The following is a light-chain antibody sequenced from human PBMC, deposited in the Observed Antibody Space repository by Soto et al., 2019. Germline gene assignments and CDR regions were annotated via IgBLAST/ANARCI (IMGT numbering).Light chain of an antibody. V-gene: IGKV1-5*03. CDR1: QSISSW. Sequence: DIQMTQSPSTLSVSVGDRVTITCRASQSISSWLAWYQQKPGKAPKLLIYKASSLESGVPSRFSGSGSGTEFTLTISSLQPDDFATYYCQQYNSYPLTFGGGTKVDI. CDR2: KAS. J-gene: IGKJ4*01. CDR3: QQYNSYPLT.